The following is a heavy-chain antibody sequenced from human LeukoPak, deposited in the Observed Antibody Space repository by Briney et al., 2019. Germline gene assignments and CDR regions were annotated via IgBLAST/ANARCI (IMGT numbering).Heavy chain of an antibody. CDR2: INPNSGGT. Sequence: ASVKVSCKASGYTFTGSYMRWVRQAPGQGLEWMGWINPNSGGTNYAQKFQGRVTMTRDTSITTAYMELSRLGSDDTAVYYCARNMVRGSPVGIYWYFDLWGRGTLVTVSS. CDR1: GYTFTGSY. CDR3: ARNMVRGSPVGIYWYFDL. D-gene: IGHD3-10*01. V-gene: IGHV1-2*02. J-gene: IGHJ2*01.